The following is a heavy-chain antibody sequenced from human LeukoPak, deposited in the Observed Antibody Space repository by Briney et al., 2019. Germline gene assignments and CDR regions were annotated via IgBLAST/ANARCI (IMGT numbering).Heavy chain of an antibody. CDR2: INHSGST. CDR3: ARSGSGSSPYYYYYYMDV. V-gene: IGHV4-34*01. J-gene: IGHJ6*03. D-gene: IGHD3-10*01. CDR1: GGSFSGYY. Sequence: SETLSLTCAVYGGSFSGYYWSWIRQPPGKGLEWIGEINHSGSTNYKPSLKSRVTISVDTSKNQFSLKLSSVTAADTAVYYCARSGSGSSPYYYYYYMDVWGKGTTVTVSS.